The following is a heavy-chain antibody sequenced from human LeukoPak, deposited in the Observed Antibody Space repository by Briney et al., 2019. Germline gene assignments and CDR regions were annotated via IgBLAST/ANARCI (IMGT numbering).Heavy chain of an antibody. CDR1: GGSISSGDYY. V-gene: IGHV4-30-4*08. Sequence: SQTLSLTCTVSGGSISSGDYYWSWIRQPPGKGLEWIGYIYYSGSTYYNPSLKSRVTISVDTSKNQFSLKLGSVTAADTAVYYCARDRLELQDAFDIWGQGTMVTVSS. CDR3: ARDRLELQDAFDI. D-gene: IGHD1-7*01. CDR2: IYYSGST. J-gene: IGHJ3*02.